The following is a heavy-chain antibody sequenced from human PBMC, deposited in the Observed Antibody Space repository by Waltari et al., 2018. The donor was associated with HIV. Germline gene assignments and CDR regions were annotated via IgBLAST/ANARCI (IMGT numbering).Heavy chain of an antibody. V-gene: IGHV3-74*01. CDR1: GSTFSSYG. J-gene: IGHJ6*02. D-gene: IGHD3-10*01. Sequence: EVQLVESAGGLVQPGGSLRLSCSASGSTFSSYGKHLVRQGPGTGLLWVSRIHSDGSSTSYADFVKGRITISRDNAKNTLYLHMNSLRAEDTAVYYCARREATVVRGVYYYGMDVWGQGTTVTVSS. CDR2: IHSDGSST. CDR3: ARREATVVRGVYYYGMDV.